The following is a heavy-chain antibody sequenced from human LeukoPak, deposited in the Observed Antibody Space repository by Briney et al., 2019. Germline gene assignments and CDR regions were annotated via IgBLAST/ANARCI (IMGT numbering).Heavy chain of an antibody. CDR2: IKQDGSEK. Sequence: PGGSLRLSCAASGFTFSSYWMSWVRQAPGKGLEWVANIKQDGSEKYYVDPVKGRFTISRDNAKNSLYLQMNSLRAEDTAVYYCASAVVAATLYYFDYWGQGTLVTVSS. V-gene: IGHV3-7*01. J-gene: IGHJ4*02. CDR3: ASAVVAATLYYFDY. D-gene: IGHD2-15*01. CDR1: GFTFSSYW.